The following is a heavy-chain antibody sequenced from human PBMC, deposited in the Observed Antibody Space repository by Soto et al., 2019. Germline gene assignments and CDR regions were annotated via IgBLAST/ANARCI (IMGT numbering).Heavy chain of an antibody. Sequence: ASVKVSCKASGYTFSGHYIHWVRQAPGQGLEWMGWINPNSGGTNYVQKFQGWVTMTRDTSITTAYMELSRLRSDDTAVYYCARSPSYGSGSPLKYYFDYWGQGTLVTVSS. V-gene: IGHV1-2*04. CDR2: INPNSGGT. J-gene: IGHJ4*02. CDR3: ARSPSYGSGSPLKYYFDY. D-gene: IGHD3-10*01. CDR1: GYTFSGHY.